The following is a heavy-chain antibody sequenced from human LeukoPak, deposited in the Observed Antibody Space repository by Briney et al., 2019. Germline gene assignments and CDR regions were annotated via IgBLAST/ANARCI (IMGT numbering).Heavy chain of an antibody. D-gene: IGHD5-18*01. Sequence: ASVKVSCKASGYTFTSYYMHWVRQAPGQGLEWMGIINPSGGSTSHAQKFQGRVTMTRDTSTSTVYMELSSLRSEDTAVYYCAREAAGAGYSYGYESDYWGQGTLVTVSS. CDR1: GYTFTSYY. J-gene: IGHJ4*02. CDR3: AREAAGAGYSYGYESDY. CDR2: INPSGGST. V-gene: IGHV1-46*01.